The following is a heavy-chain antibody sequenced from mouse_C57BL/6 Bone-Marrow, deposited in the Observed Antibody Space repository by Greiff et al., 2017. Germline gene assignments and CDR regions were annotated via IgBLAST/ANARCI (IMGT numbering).Heavy chain of an antibody. CDR3: TRPLRYPFAY. V-gene: IGHV6-6*01. CDR2: IRNKANNHDT. J-gene: IGHJ3*01. Sequence: EVKLEESGGGLVQPGGSMKLSCAASGFTFSDAWMDWVRQSPEKGLEWVAEIRNKANNHDTYYAESVKGRFTIARYDSKSCVYLQMNSLRAEDTGIYYCTRPLRYPFAYWGQGTLVTVSA. D-gene: IGHD5-1-1*01. CDR1: GFTFSDAW.